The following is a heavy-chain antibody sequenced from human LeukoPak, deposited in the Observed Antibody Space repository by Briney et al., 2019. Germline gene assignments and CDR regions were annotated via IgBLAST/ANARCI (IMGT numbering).Heavy chain of an antibody. Sequence: PGGSLRLSCAASGFTFSSYWMSWVRQAPGKGLEWVANIKQDGSEKYYVDSVKGRFTISRDNAKNSLYLQMNSLRAEDTAVYYCARDYCDSSGYFDYWGQGTLVTVSS. CDR3: ARDYCDSSGYFDY. D-gene: IGHD3-22*01. J-gene: IGHJ4*02. CDR2: IKQDGSEK. CDR1: GFTFSSYW. V-gene: IGHV3-7*01.